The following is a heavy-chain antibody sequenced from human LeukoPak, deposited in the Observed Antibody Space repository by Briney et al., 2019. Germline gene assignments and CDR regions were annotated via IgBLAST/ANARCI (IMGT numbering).Heavy chain of an antibody. CDR2: ISGSGGST. CDR1: GFTFSNYV. V-gene: IGHV3-23*01. Sequence: GGSLRLSCAASGFTFSNYVMSWVRQAPGKGLEWVSEISGSGGSTHYTDSVKGRFTISRDNSKNTLYLQMSSLRAEDTAVYYCAKERGGQDWYFDLWGRGALVTVSS. D-gene: IGHD3-10*01. CDR3: AKERGGQDWYFDL. J-gene: IGHJ2*01.